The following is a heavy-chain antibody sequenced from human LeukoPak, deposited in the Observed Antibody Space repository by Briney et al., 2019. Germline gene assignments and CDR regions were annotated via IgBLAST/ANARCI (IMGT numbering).Heavy chain of an antibody. CDR1: GFTFSSYS. CDR3: AKIRRHIVVVPAARDY. CDR2: ISSSSSYI. V-gene: IGHV3-21*04. D-gene: IGHD2-2*01. Sequence: GGSLRLSCAASGFTFSSYSMNWVRQAPGKGLEWVSSISSSSSYIYYADSVKGRFTISRDNSKNTLYLQMNSLRAEDTAVYYCAKIRRHIVVVPAARDYWGQGTLVTVSS. J-gene: IGHJ4*02.